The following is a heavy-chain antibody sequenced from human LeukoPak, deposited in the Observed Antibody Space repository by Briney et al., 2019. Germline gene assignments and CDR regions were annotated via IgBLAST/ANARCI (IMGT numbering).Heavy chain of an antibody. CDR2: INPNSGGT. CDR3: ARGTLYFDY. J-gene: IGHJ4*02. CDR1: GYTFTGYY. V-gene: IGHV1-2*02. Sequence: ASVKVSCKASGYTFTGYYMHWVRQAPGPGREWMGWINPNSGGTNYAQKIQGRVTMTRDTSISTAYMELSRLRSDDTAVYYCARGTLYFDYWGQGTLVTVSS.